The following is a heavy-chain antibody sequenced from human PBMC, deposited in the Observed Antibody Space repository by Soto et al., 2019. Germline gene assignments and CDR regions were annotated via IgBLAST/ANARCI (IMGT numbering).Heavy chain of an antibody. CDR3: AKCGKGYSGYDLVFPPAPTYYFDY. D-gene: IGHD5-12*01. J-gene: IGHJ4*02. CDR2: ISGSGGST. V-gene: IGHV3-23*01. Sequence: EVQLLESGGGLVQPGGSLRLSCAASGFTFSSYAMSWVRQAPGKGLEWVSAISGSGGSTYYADSVKGRFTISRDNSKNTLYLQMNSLRAEDTAVYYCAKCGKGYSGYDLVFPPAPTYYFDYWGQGTLVTVSS. CDR1: GFTFSSYA.